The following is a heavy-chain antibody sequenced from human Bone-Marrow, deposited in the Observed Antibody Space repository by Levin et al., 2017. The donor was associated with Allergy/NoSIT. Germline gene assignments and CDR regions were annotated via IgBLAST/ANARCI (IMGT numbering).Heavy chain of an antibody. CDR2: VSGGSGDTT. J-gene: IGHJ4*02. V-gene: IGHV3-23*01. CDR3: AKAPRYSDYRYFDN. CDR1: GFTFSNYA. D-gene: IGHD4-11*01. Sequence: LSLTCAASGFTFSNYAMNWVRQTPGKGLDWVSTVSGGSGDTTYYADSVKGRFTIYRDTSKDTRLLQMNSLRAEDTAVYYCAKAPRYSDYRYFDNWGQGTLVTVSS.